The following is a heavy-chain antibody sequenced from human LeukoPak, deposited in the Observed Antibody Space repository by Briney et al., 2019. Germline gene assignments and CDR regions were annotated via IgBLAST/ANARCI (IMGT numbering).Heavy chain of an antibody. CDR2: IYYSGST. D-gene: IGHD3-16*02. CDR1: GGSISSSSYY. V-gene: IGHV4-39*07. Sequence: PSETLSLTCTVSGGSISSSSYYWGWIRQPPGKGLEWIGSIYYSGSTYYNPSLKSRVTISVDTSKNQFSLKLSSVTAADTAVYYCARGRGVYVWGSYRPRSLFDYWGQGTLVAVSS. J-gene: IGHJ4*02. CDR3: ARGRGVYVWGSYRPRSLFDY.